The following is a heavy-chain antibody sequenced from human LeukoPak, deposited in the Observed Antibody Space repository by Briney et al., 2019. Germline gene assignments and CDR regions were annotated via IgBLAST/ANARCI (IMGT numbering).Heavy chain of an antibody. CDR2: ISGSGGST. Sequence: GGSLRLSCTASGFTFSSYAMSWVRQALGKGLEWVSGISGSGGSTYYADSVKGRFTISRDNSKNTLYLQMNGLRAEDSAVYYCAKFPSYQYFYYYMNVWGKGTTVTVSS. V-gene: IGHV3-23*01. CDR1: GFTFSSYA. CDR3: AKFPSYQYFYYYMNV. J-gene: IGHJ6*03.